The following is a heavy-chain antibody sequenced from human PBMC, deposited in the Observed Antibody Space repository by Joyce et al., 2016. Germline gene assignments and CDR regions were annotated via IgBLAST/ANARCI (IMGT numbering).Heavy chain of an antibody. CDR2: ISGTSYYI. J-gene: IGHJ6*02. CDR3: ARGGISYYYAMDV. Sequence: QLVESGGGVVKPGGSLRLSCEASGSTFISSSMSWFRQAPGRGLGWVGVISGTSYYIYHGETVRGGFTVSRDNAKKTLYLQMNSLRAEDSAVFYCARGGISYYYAMDVWGQGTTVTVSS. V-gene: IGHV3-21*01. CDR1: GSTFISSS. D-gene: IGHD3-16*01.